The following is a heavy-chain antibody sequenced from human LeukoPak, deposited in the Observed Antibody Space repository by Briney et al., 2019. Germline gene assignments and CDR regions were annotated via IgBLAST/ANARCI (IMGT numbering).Heavy chain of an antibody. V-gene: IGHV4-4*02. CDR2: IYHSGST. CDR1: GGSISSSNW. CDR3: ARGRGFWDAFDI. Sequence: SETLSLTCAVSGGSISSSNWWSWVRQPPGKGLEWIGEIYHSGSTNYNPSLKSRVTISVDTSKNQFSLKLSSVTAADTAVYYCARGRGFWDAFDIWGQGTMVTVSS. J-gene: IGHJ3*02. D-gene: IGHD3-3*01.